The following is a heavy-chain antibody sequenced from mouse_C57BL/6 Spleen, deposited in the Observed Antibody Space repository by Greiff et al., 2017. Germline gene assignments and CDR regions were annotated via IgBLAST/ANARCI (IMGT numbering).Heavy chain of an antibody. V-gene: IGHV14-2*01. CDR2: IDPEDGET. CDR3: ASPYDYDEGGFAY. CDR1: GFNIKDYY. J-gene: IGHJ3*01. D-gene: IGHD2-4*01. Sequence: DVKLQESGAELVKPGASVKLSCTASGFNIKDYYMHWVKQRTEQGLEWIGRIDPEDGETKYAPKFQGKATITADTSSNTAYLQLSSLTSEDTAVYYCASPYDYDEGGFAYWGQGTLVTVSA.